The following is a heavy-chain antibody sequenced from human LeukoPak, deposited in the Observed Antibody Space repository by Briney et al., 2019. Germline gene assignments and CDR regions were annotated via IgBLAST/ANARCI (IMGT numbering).Heavy chain of an antibody. CDR1: GYTFTSYA. Sequence: SVKVSCKASGYTFTSYAISWVRQAPGQGLEWMGRIIPILGIANYAQKFQGRVTITADKSTSTAYMELSSLRSEDTAVYYCARGKSFGYYDSSGTRLVVFDYWGQGTLVTVSS. D-gene: IGHD3-22*01. V-gene: IGHV1-69*04. CDR3: ARGKSFGYYDSSGTRLVVFDY. J-gene: IGHJ4*02. CDR2: IIPILGIA.